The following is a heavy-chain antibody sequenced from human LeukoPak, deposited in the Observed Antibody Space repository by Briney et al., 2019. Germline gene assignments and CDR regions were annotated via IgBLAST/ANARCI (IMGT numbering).Heavy chain of an antibody. J-gene: IGHJ4*02. CDR3: ATEGPDGTYSYFHH. D-gene: IGHD1-26*01. Sequence: GGSLRLSCEVSGLSFSDSGMHWVRQAPCKGLEWVAVLWSDESIKYYADPVKGRFTISRDNSKKTVWLQMDSLTVEDTALYYCATEGPDGTYSYFHHWGQGTLVIVSS. V-gene: IGHV3-33*08. CDR1: GLSFSDSG. CDR2: LWSDESIK.